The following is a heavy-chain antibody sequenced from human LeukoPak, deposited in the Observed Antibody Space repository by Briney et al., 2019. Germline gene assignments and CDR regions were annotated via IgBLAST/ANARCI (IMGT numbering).Heavy chain of an antibody. J-gene: IGHJ4*02. CDR3: AKVLIIVVVPAATRAFDY. Sequence: GGSLRLSCAASGFTFSSYAMSWVRQAPGKGLEWVSAISGSGGSTYYADSVKGRFTISRDNSKSTLYLQMNSLRAEDTAVYYCAKVLIIVVVPAATRAFDYWGQGTLVTVSS. CDR1: GFTFSSYA. V-gene: IGHV3-23*01. CDR2: ISGSGGST. D-gene: IGHD2-2*01.